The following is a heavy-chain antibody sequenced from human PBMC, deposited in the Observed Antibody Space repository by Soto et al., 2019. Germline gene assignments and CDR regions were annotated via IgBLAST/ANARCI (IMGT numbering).Heavy chain of an antibody. CDR2: IYRGVST. CDR3: SRDRSASSRADSFDV. CDR1: GFTVSNTY. D-gene: IGHD6-25*01. V-gene: IGHV3-53*01. Sequence: PGGSLRLSCAVSGFTVSNTYMSWVRQAPGKGPEWVAVIYRGVSTHYADSVKGRFTISRDDSKNTIYLQMNSLRAEDTSAYYCSRDRSASSRADSFDVWGQGTMVTV. J-gene: IGHJ3*01.